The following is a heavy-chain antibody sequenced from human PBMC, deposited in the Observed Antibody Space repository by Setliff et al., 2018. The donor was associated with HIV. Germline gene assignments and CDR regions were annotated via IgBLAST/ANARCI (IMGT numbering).Heavy chain of an antibody. J-gene: IGHJ4*02. CDR3: ARPKSGRGGGSHFDY. CDR2: VVYTGHT. Sequence: PSETLSLTCTVSGVSISSTNSYWGWIRQPPGKGLEWIGNVVYTGHTYYNPALKSRLIISVETSKNQFSLKLPSVTAADTAVYYCARPKSGRGGGSHFDYWGQGALVTVSS. CDR1: GVSISSTNSY. D-gene: IGHD3-16*01. V-gene: IGHV4-39*01.